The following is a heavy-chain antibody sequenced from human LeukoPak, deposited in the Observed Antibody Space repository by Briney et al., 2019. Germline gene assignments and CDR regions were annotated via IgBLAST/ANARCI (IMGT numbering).Heavy chain of an antibody. Sequence: LPGGSLRLSCAASGLAFSAYKMHWVRQAPRKGLVWVSRISTDGYTTDYADFVQGRFTASRDNTKNTWSLEMNSPRAEDTAVYYCVVGGSPGYWGQGTLVTVSS. CDR3: VVGGSPGY. CDR2: ISTDGYTT. V-gene: IGHV3-74*01. CDR1: GLAFSAYK. J-gene: IGHJ4*02. D-gene: IGHD2-15*01.